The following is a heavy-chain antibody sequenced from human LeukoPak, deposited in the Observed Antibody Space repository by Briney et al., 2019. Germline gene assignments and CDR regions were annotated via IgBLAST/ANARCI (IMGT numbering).Heavy chain of an antibody. Sequence: GVLRLSCAASGFTFTNYGMNWVRQPPGKGLEWVSSISSSGTSIDYADSVKGRFTVSRDSVTNSLYLQMNSLRAEDTAVYYCARTAKDIVIVPASCYMDVWGKGTTVTVSS. J-gene: IGHJ6*03. CDR2: ISSSGTSI. CDR1: GFTFTNYG. D-gene: IGHD2-2*01. CDR3: ARTAKDIVIVPASCYMDV. V-gene: IGHV3-21*01.